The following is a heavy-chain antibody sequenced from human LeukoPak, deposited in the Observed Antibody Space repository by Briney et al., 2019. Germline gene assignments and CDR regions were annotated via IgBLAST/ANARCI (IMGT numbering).Heavy chain of an antibody. CDR1: GFTFSSYW. D-gene: IGHD4-23*01. CDR3: ARDRGSYYGGNHQLSYSYYGMDV. J-gene: IGHJ6*02. Sequence: GRSLRLSFSASGFTFSSYWIHWVRQAPRKGLLWVSRINSDGSSTSYADSVKGRFTISRDNAKNRLYLQMNSLRAEDTAVYYCARDRGSYYGGNHQLSYSYYGMDVWGQGTTVTVSS. CDR2: INSDGSST. V-gene: IGHV3-74*01.